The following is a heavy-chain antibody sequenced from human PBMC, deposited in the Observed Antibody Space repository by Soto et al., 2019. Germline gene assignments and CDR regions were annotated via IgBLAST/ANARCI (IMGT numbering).Heavy chain of an antibody. Sequence: EVQLVESGGGLVQPGGSLRLSCVASGFAFNDHYMDWVRQAPGKGLEWVGRTGNRANGYTTQYAASVEGRFTISRDESKDSLYLQMNSLKAEAAAVYYCTSPGFQSSGWFGHFQHWGQGTLVTVSA. J-gene: IGHJ1*01. CDR3: TSPGFQSSGWFGHFQH. CDR1: GFAFNDHY. CDR2: TGNRANGYTT. V-gene: IGHV3-72*01. D-gene: IGHD6-19*01.